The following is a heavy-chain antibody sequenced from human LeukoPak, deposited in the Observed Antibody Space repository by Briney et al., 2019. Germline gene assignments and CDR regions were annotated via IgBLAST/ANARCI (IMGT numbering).Heavy chain of an antibody. Sequence: ASVKVSCKASGYTVTSYYMHWVRRAPGQGLEWMGIINPSSGSTSYTQKFQGRVTMTRDTSTSTVYMDLSSLRSEDTAVYYCARSSSDFGELFPWGQGTLVTVSS. V-gene: IGHV1-46*01. D-gene: IGHD3-10*01. CDR1: GYTVTSYY. J-gene: IGHJ5*02. CDR2: INPSSGST. CDR3: ARSSSDFGELFP.